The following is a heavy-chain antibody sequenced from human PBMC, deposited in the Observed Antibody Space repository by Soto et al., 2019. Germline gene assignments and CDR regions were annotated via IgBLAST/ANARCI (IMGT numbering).Heavy chain of an antibody. V-gene: IGHV5-51*01. J-gene: IGHJ4*02. D-gene: IGHD5-18*01. Sequence: GESLKISCNGSGYSFTTYWIGLVLQMPGKGLEWMAIIYPGDSDTRYSPSFQGQVTISADKSISTAYLQWSSLKASDTGMYYCARGLWIHPGDYWGQGTLVTVSS. CDR3: ARGLWIHPGDY. CDR2: IYPGDSDT. CDR1: GYSFTTYW.